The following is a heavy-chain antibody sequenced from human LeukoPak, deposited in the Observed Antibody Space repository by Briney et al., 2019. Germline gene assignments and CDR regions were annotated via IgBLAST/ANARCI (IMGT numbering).Heavy chain of an antibody. CDR1: GFSFSGYW. CDR2: IKEDGSEK. CDR3: ARRGSTDY. D-gene: IGHD2/OR15-2a*01. V-gene: IGHV3-7*03. J-gene: IGHJ4*02. Sequence: GGSLRLSCAASGFSFSGYWMTWVRQAPGKGLEWVANIKEDGSEKYYADFVKGRFTISRDNAKNSLDLQMNSLRAEDTAVYYCARRGSTDYSGQGTLVTVSS.